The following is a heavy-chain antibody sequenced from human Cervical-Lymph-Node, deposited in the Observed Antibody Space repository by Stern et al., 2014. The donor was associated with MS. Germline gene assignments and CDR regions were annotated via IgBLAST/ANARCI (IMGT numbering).Heavy chain of an antibody. D-gene: IGHD6-13*01. CDR2: IYHSGST. J-gene: IGHJ5*02. V-gene: IGHV4-38-2*02. Sequence: VQLQESGPGLVKPSETLSLTCTVSGYSISSFYYWGWIRQPPGKGLEWIGTIYHSGSTYYNPSLKSRVTISVDTSKNLFSLKLRSGTAADTAVYYCAREEQQLVHGNWFDPWGQGTLVTVSS. CDR3: AREEQQLVHGNWFDP. CDR1: GYSISSFYY.